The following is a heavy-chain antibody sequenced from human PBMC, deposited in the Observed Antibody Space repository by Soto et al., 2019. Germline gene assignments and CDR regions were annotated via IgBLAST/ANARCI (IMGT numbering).Heavy chain of an antibody. Sequence: EVQLLESGGGLVQPGGSLRLSCVASVGSGFTFTDYAMAWVRQAPEKGLEWVSGISGSDYRTYYADSVKVRFTISRDNSKNTLFLQMNSLRAEDTAIYYCVGDYGGLEGFDVWGQGTMVTVSS. CDR1: VGSGFTFTDYA. D-gene: IGHD4-17*01. V-gene: IGHV3-23*01. CDR3: VGDYGGLEGFDV. CDR2: ISGSDYRT. J-gene: IGHJ3*01.